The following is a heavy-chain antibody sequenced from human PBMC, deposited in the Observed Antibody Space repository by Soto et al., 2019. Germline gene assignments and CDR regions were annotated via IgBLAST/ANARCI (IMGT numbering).Heavy chain of an antibody. CDR1: GLSLSTSGVG. V-gene: IGHV2-5*01. D-gene: IGHD3-22*01. J-gene: IGHJ5*02. CDR3: AHRPDYYDSSGYWYNWFDP. Sequence: QITLKESGPTLVKPTQTLTLTCTFSGLSLSTSGVGVGWIRQPPGKALEWLALIYWNDDKRYSPSLKSRLTITKDTSKNQVVLTMTNMDPVDTATYYCAHRPDYYDSSGYWYNWFDPWGQGTLVTVSS. CDR2: IYWNDDK.